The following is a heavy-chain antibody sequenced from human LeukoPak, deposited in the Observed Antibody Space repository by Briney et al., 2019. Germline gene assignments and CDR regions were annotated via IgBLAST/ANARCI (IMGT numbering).Heavy chain of an antibody. Sequence: ASVKVSCKASGYTFTDYAISWVRQAPGQGLEWMGWISAYNGDTMYAQNIQGRVTMTTDTSTNTAYMELGSLRSDDTAVYYCARKRVRYYDSSGYLAYWGQGTLVTVSS. CDR2: ISAYNGDT. J-gene: IGHJ4*02. D-gene: IGHD3-22*01. V-gene: IGHV1-18*01. CDR3: ARKRVRYYDSSGYLAY. CDR1: GYTFTDYA.